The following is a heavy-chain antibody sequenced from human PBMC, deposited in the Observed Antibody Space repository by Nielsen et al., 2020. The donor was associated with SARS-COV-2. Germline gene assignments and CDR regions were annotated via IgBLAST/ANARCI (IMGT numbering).Heavy chain of an antibody. J-gene: IGHJ6*02. CDR2: IMQDGSEK. D-gene: IGHD3-22*01. CDR1: EFTFSSHW. Sequence: GGSLRLSCAASEFTFSSHWMHWVRQTPGKGLEWVANIMQDGSEKYYVDSVKGRFSISRDNAKNSLYLQMNSLRAEDTAVYYCAGERVGGYHPPQYYYTMDLWGQGTTVIVSS. CDR3: AGERVGGYHPPQYYYTMDL. V-gene: IGHV3-7*04.